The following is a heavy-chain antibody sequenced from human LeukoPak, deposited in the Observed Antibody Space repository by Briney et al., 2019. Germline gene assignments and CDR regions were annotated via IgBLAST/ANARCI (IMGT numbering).Heavy chain of an antibody. CDR3: ARDILPSGSRAFDI. J-gene: IGHJ3*02. V-gene: IGHV3-74*01. Sequence: GGSLRLSCAASGFTFSSYSMNWVRQAPGKGLVWVSNINSDGSTTTYADSVKGRFTVSRDSSKNTVYLQMNSLRAEDTAVYYCARDILPSGSRAFDIWGQGTMVTVSS. CDR2: INSDGSTT. CDR1: GFTFSSYS. D-gene: IGHD3-10*01.